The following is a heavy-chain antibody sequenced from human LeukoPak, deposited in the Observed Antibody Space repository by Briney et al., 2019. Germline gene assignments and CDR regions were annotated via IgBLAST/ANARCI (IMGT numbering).Heavy chain of an antibody. CDR2: IYYSGST. J-gene: IGHJ5*02. D-gene: IGHD3-10*01. V-gene: IGHV4-39*07. CDR1: GGSISSSSYY. Sequence: SETLSLTCTVSGGSISSSSYYWGWIRQPPGKGLEWIGSIYYSGSTYYNPSLKSRATISVDTSKNQFSLKLSSVTAADTAVYYCARDLVRGVIHTDNWFDPWGQGTLVTVSS. CDR3: ARDLVRGVIHTDNWFDP.